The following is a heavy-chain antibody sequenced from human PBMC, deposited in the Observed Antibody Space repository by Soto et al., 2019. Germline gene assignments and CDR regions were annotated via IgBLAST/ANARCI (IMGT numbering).Heavy chain of an antibody. CDR1: GGSISSSNYY. CDR3: ARSRDGWGESDY. CDR2: IYYSVST. D-gene: IGHD3-16*01. J-gene: IGHJ4*02. V-gene: IGHV4-39*01. Sequence: PSETLSLTCTVSGGSISSSNYYWGWIRQPPGKGLEWIGSIYYSVSTYYSPSLKSRVTISVDTSKNQFSLKLSSVTAADTAVYYCARSRDGWGESDYWGQGTPVTVSS.